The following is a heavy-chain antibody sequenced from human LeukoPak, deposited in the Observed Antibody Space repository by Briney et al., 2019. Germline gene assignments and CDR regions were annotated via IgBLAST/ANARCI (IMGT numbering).Heavy chain of an antibody. CDR2: MNPNSGNT. D-gene: IGHD2-15*01. V-gene: IGHV1-8*03. CDR3: ARERAVVAATRGGFDY. Sequence: ASVKVSCKASGYTFTGYYMHWVRQAPGQGLEWMGWMNPNSGNTGYAQKFQGRVTITRNTSISTAYMELSSLRSEDTAVYYCARERAVVAATRGGFDYWGQGTLVTVSS. J-gene: IGHJ4*02. CDR1: GYTFTGYY.